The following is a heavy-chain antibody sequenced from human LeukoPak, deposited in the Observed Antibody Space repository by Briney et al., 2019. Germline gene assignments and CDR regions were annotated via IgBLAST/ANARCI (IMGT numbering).Heavy chain of an antibody. CDR2: INSRNTI. V-gene: IGHV3-48*03. CDR3: VSGVAMDV. Sequence: GGSLRLSCIDSGFTFSTSELNWVRQAPGTGLEWLAFINSRNTIYYADSVRGRFNISRDNAKNSLYLLINSLTVEDTAAYYCVSGVAMDVWGQGTTVTVSS. CDR1: GFTFSTSE. D-gene: IGHD3-10*01. J-gene: IGHJ6*02.